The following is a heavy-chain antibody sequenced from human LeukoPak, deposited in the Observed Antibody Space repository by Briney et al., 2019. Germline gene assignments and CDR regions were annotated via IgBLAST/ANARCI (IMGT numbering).Heavy chain of an antibody. Sequence: GGSLRLPCAASGFTFSSYAMHWVRQAPGKGLEWVSVISYDGSNKYYADSVKGRFTISRDNSKNTLYLQMNSLRAEDTAVYYCARDQAVRGVITTGTDYWGQGTLVTVSS. CDR3: ARDQAVRGVITTGTDY. CDR1: GFTFSSYA. J-gene: IGHJ4*02. V-gene: IGHV3-30*04. D-gene: IGHD3-10*01. CDR2: ISYDGSNK.